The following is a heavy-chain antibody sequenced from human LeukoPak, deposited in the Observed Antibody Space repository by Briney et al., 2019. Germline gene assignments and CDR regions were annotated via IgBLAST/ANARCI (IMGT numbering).Heavy chain of an antibody. Sequence: GGSLRLSCAASGFTFSSYSMNWVRQAPGQGLEWVSYISPTGYTIYYADSVKGRFTISRDSAKNSLYLQMSSLRAEDTAVYYCARVGYHGSGSFDYWGQGTLVTVSS. CDR3: ARVGYHGSGSFDY. CDR1: GFTFSSYS. V-gene: IGHV3-48*04. D-gene: IGHD3-10*01. J-gene: IGHJ4*02. CDR2: ISPTGYTI.